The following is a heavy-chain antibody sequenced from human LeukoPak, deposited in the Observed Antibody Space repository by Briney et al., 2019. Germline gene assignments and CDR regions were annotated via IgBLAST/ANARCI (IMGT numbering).Heavy chain of an antibody. CDR1: GYTFTNYY. D-gene: IGHD3-22*01. CDR2: INPSGGST. J-gene: IGHJ4*02. V-gene: IGHV1-46*01. Sequence: RASVKVSCKASGYTFTNYYMHWVRQAPGQGLEWMGIINPSGGSTSYAQKFQGRVTMTRDTSISTAYMELSRLRSDDTAVYYCARVDSSGYYPILFDYWGQGTLVTVSS. CDR3: ARVDSSGYYPILFDY.